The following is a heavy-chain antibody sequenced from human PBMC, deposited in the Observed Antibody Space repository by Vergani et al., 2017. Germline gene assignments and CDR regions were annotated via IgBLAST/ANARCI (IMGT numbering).Heavy chain of an antibody. D-gene: IGHD2-2*01. J-gene: IGHJ6*02. Sequence: QVQLVQSGAEVKKPGASVQVSCKASGYTFTSYGISWVRQAPGQGLEWMGWISAYNGNTNYAQKLQGRVTMTTDTSTSTAYMELRCLRSDDTAVYYCAGDPGVVVVPAAPYYYYYYGMDVWGQGTTVTVSS. CDR2: ISAYNGNT. V-gene: IGHV1-18*04. CDR3: AGDPGVVVVPAAPYYYYYYGMDV. CDR1: GYTFTSYG.